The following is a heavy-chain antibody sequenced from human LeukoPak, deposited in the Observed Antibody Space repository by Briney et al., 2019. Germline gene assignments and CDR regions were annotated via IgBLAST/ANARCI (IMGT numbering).Heavy chain of an antibody. CDR2: IYYSGST. J-gene: IGHJ4*02. D-gene: IGHD6-6*01. V-gene: IGHV4-39*01. CDR3: ARLSIAARILDY. CDR1: GGSISSGSYY. Sequence: SETLSLTCTVSGGSISSGSYYWGWIRQPPGKGLEWIGSIYYSGSTYYNPSLKSRVTISVDTSKNQFSLKLSSVIAADTAVYYCARLSIAARILDYWGQGTLVTVSS.